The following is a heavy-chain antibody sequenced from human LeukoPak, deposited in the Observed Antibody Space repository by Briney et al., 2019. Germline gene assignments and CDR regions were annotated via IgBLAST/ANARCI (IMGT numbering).Heavy chain of an antibody. CDR3: ARDNSSSWYGYWDY. CDR1: GYTFTSYY. V-gene: IGHV1-2*02. D-gene: IGHD6-13*01. Sequence: ASVKVSCKASGYTFTSYYMHWVRQAPGQGLEWMGWINPNSGGTNYAQKFQGRVTMTRDTSISTAYMELSRLRSDDTAVYYCARDNSSSWYGYWDYWGQGTLVTVSS. J-gene: IGHJ4*02. CDR2: INPNSGGT.